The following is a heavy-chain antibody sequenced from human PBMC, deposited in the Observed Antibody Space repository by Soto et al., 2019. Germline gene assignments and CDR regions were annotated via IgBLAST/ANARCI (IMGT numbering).Heavy chain of an antibody. CDR1: GGSLSSRSYY. CDR2: IYYSGST. D-gene: IGHD4-17*01. Sequence: LCGGSLSSRSYYWGWIRQPPGKWLEWIGRIYYSGSTYYNPSLKSRVTISVDTTKNQFSLKLSSVTAADTAVYYCARHHDYGDSDYWGQGTLVTVSS. CDR3: ARHHDYGDSDY. V-gene: IGHV4-39*01. J-gene: IGHJ4*02.